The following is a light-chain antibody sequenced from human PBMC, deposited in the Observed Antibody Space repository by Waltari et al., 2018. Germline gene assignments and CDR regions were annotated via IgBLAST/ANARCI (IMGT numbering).Light chain of an antibody. J-gene: IGKJ1*01. V-gene: IGKV3-20*01. CDR2: GSS. CDR1: QGARRP. CDR3: QHYMSVPAT. Sequence: SDSQGARRPRCRYQQKPGQAPMLLICGSSNRATGIPDRLSGNGSGTDFSLTISRLEPEDFAVYYCQHYMSVPATFGRGTKGEIK.